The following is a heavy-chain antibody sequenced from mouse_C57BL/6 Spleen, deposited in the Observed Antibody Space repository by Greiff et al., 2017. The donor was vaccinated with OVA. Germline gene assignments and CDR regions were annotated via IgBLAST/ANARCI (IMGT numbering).Heavy chain of an antibody. J-gene: IGHJ2*01. D-gene: IGHD2-4*01. Sequence: VQLQQSGPELVKPGASVKISCKASGYAFSSSWMNWVKQRPGKGLEWIGRIYPGDGDTNYNGKFKGKATLTADKSSSTAYMQLSSLTSEDSAVYFCARGDDYAYFDYWGQGTTLTVSS. V-gene: IGHV1-82*01. CDR1: GYAFSSSW. CDR2: IYPGDGDT. CDR3: ARGDDYAYFDY.